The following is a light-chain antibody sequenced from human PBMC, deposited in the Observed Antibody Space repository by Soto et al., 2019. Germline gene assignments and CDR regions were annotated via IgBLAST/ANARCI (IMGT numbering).Light chain of an antibody. Sequence: EIVMTQSPATLSVSPGERATLSCRASQSVSSYLAWYQQKPGQTPRLLIYDTSTRATGIPARFSGSGSGTEFTLTISSLQSEDFASYYCQQYNHWSLITFGQGTRLEIK. J-gene: IGKJ5*01. CDR3: QQYNHWSLIT. V-gene: IGKV3-15*01. CDR1: QSVSSY. CDR2: DTS.